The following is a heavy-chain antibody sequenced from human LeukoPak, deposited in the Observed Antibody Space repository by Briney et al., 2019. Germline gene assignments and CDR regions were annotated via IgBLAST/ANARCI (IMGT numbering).Heavy chain of an antibody. D-gene: IGHD3-22*01. CDR3: AREKITMIVEGGAFDI. V-gene: IGHV1-18*04. CDR1: GYTFTGYY. Sequence: ASVKVSCKASGYTFTGYYMHWVRQAPGQGLEWMGWINPNSGNTNYAQKLQGRVTMTTDTSTSTAYMELRSLRSDDTAVYYCAREKITMIVEGGAFDIWGQGTMVTVSS. J-gene: IGHJ3*02. CDR2: INPNSGNT.